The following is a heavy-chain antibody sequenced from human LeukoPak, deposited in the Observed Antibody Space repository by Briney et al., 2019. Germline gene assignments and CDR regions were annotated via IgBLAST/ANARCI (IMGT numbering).Heavy chain of an antibody. CDR3: ARRSPNYYFDY. J-gene: IGHJ4*02. CDR2: ISSSNNYI. Sequence: GGPLRLSCAASGFTFSNYNMNWVRQAPGKGLEWVSSISSSNNYIYYADSAKGRFTISRDNAKNSLYLQMNSLRAEDTAVYYCARRSPNYYFDYWGQGTPVTVSS. V-gene: IGHV3-21*01. CDR1: GFTFSNYN.